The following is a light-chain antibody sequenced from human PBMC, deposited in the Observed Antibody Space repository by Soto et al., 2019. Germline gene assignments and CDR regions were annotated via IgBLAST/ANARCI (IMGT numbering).Light chain of an antibody. CDR3: ETWDTNGGV. CDR2: LEGSGSY. V-gene: IGLV4-60*03. CDR1: SGHTTYI. J-gene: IGLJ2*01. Sequence: QAVVTQSSSASASLGSSVKLTCTLSSGHTTYIIAWHQQQPGKAPRYLMKLEGSGSYSKGSGVPDRFSGSSSGADRYLTISNLQSEDEADYYCETWDTNGGVFGGGTQLTVL.